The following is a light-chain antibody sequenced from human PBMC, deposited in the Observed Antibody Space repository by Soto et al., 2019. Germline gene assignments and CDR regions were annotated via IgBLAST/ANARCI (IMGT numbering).Light chain of an antibody. CDR2: DVS. CDR1: QGISSY. CDR3: QQYDNYSWT. V-gene: IGKV1-8*01. Sequence: AIRMTQSPSSLSASTGDRVTITCRASQGISSYLAWYQQKPGKAPKLLIYDVSSLESGVPSRFSGSGSGTECTLTISSLQPDDVATYYCQQYDNYSWTFGQGTKVDIK. J-gene: IGKJ1*01.